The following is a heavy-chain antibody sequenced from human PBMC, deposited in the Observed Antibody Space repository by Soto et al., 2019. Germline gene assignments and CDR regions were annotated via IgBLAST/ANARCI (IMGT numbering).Heavy chain of an antibody. Sequence: QLQLQESGSRLVKPSQTLSLTGAVSGVSISRAGYSWSWIRQSPGKGLEWIGYIYNSGSTFYNPSLKSRLTISVDRSKNKLALPLNSVTAADTAVYYCARSRVVTAYFDYWGQGTVVTVSS. CDR2: IYNSGST. D-gene: IGHD2-21*02. CDR3: ARSRVVTAYFDY. J-gene: IGHJ4*02. CDR1: GVSISRAGYS. V-gene: IGHV4-30-2*06.